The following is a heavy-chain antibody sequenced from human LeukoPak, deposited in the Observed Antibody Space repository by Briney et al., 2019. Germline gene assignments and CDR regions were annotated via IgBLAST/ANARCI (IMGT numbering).Heavy chain of an antibody. CDR3: AKVYDILTGYYSPPDY. CDR1: GFTFDDYA. V-gene: IGHV3-9*01. CDR2: ISWNSGSK. Sequence: PGRSLRLSCAASGFTFDDYAMHWVRQAPGKGLEWVSGISWNSGSKGYADSVKGRFTISRDNAKNSLYLQMNSLRAEDTALYYCAKVYDILTGYYSPPDYWGQGTLVTVSS. J-gene: IGHJ4*02. D-gene: IGHD3-9*01.